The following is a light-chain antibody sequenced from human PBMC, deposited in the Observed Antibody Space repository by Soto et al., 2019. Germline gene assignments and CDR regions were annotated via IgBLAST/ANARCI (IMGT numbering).Light chain of an antibody. CDR3: ASYTNSITYV. Sequence: SALTQPASVSGSPGQSITSACTGTNRGVGRYNYVSWYRQHPGKAPILLIYDVSSRPSGLSNRFSGSKSGNTASLIISGLQAEDEADYYCASYTNSITYVFGSGTKV. V-gene: IGLV2-14*03. J-gene: IGLJ1*01. CDR1: NRGVGRYNY. CDR2: DVS.